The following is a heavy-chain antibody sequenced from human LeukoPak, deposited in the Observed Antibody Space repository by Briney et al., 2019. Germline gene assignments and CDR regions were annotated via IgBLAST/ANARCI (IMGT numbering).Heavy chain of an antibody. V-gene: IGHV3-48*03. CDR1: GFTFSSYE. Sequence: GGSLRLSCAASGFTFSSYEMNWVRQAPGKGLEWVSYISSSGSTIYYADSVKGRFTISRENAKNSLYLQMNSLRAEDTAVYYCARDCGFHSSSKFDYWGQGTLVTVSS. J-gene: IGHJ4*02. D-gene: IGHD6-13*01. CDR2: ISSSGSTI. CDR3: ARDCGFHSSSKFDY.